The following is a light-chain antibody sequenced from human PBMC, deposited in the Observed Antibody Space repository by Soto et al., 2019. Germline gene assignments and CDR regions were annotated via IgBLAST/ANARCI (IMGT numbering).Light chain of an antibody. Sequence: EIVMTQSPATLSVSTGEGATLSCRASQSVGSKLAWYQQKPGQAPRLLIYGASNRATGIPERFSGSGSGTDFTLTISRLEPQDSAMYYCQQYVISVTFGHGTRLEIK. CDR2: GAS. CDR1: QSVGSK. V-gene: IGKV3-20*01. J-gene: IGKJ5*01. CDR3: QQYVISVT.